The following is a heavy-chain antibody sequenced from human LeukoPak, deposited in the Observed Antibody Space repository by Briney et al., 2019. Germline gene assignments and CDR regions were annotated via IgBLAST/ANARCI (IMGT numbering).Heavy chain of an antibody. CDR3: AKAGAVGYYFDY. CDR1: GFTFRSYA. J-gene: IGHJ4*02. Sequence: GGSLRLSCAASGFTFRSYAMSWVRQAPGKGLEWVSAISDSRSSTYYADSIKGRFTISRDNSKNTLYLQMNSLRAEDTAVYYCAKAGAVGYYFDYWGQGTLVTVSS. CDR2: ISDSRSST. V-gene: IGHV3-23*01. D-gene: IGHD3-10*01.